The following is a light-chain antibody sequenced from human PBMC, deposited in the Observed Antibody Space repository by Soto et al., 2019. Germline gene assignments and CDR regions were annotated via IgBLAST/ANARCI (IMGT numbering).Light chain of an antibody. CDR3: HQYSNWPPSIT. Sequence: EIVMTQSPATLSVSPGERATLSCRASQSVSSNLAWYQQKPGQPPRLLIYGASNRATDIPARFSGSGSGTEFTLTISSMQSEDFAVYYCHQYSNWPPSITFGQGTRLETK. V-gene: IGKV3-15*01. CDR1: QSVSSN. CDR2: GAS. J-gene: IGKJ5*01.